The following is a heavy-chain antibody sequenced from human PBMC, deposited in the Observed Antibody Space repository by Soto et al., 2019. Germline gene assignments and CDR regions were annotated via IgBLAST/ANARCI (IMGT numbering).Heavy chain of an antibody. V-gene: IGHV5-51*01. CDR3: ARHFNGGNMFYYYYGMDV. D-gene: IGHD2-15*01. CDR2: IFPGDSDT. CDR1: GYIFTKYW. Sequence: GESLKISCTTSGYIFTKYWIGWVRQMPGKGLEWMGIIFPGDSDTTYGPSFQGQVTISADRSLSTAYLQWSSLKASDSAMYYCARHFNGGNMFYYYYGMDVWGQGATVTVSS. J-gene: IGHJ6*02.